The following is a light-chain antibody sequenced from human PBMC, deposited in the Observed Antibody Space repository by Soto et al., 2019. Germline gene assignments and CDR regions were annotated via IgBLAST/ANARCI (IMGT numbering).Light chain of an antibody. CDR3: QQYGSSLWT. CDR2: EAS. J-gene: IGKJ1*01. Sequence: EIVLTQSPATLSLSPGERATLSCRASQSVRNYLAWYQHKPGQAPRLLIYEASNRAAGIPARFSGSGSGTDFTLTISSLEPEDFAVYYCQQYGSSLWTFGQGTKVDIK. V-gene: IGKV3-11*01. CDR1: QSVRNY.